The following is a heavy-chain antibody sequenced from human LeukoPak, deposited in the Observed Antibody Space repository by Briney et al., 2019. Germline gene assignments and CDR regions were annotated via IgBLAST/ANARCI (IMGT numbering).Heavy chain of an antibody. D-gene: IGHD1-26*01. V-gene: IGHV3-74*01. J-gene: IGHJ4*02. Sequence: GGSLRLSCAATGFTFSRAWMHWVRQSPGKGLVWVSRMDLDGSTTGYADSVKGRFTISRDNAKNTLYLQMNSLRAEDTAVYYCAKSRWEVRGGFDYWGQGTLVTVSS. CDR1: GFTFSRAW. CDR3: AKSRWEVRGGFDY. CDR2: MDLDGSTT.